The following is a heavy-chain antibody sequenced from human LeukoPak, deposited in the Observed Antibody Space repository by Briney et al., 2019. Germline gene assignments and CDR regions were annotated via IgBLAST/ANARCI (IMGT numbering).Heavy chain of an antibody. J-gene: IGHJ5*02. D-gene: IGHD3-10*01. CDR2: ISYDGSNK. CDR3: AKDKSGVSDWFDP. CDR1: GFTFSSYA. Sequence: PGGSLRLSCAASGFTFSSYAMHWVRQAPGKGLEWVSIISYDGSNKYYADSMKGRFTISRDNSKNTLYLQMNSLRAEDTAVYYCAKDKSGVSDWFDPWGQGTLVTVSS. V-gene: IGHV3-30-3*01.